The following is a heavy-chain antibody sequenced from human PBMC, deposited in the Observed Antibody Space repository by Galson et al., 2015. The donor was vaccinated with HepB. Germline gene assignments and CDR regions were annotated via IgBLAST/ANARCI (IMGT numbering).Heavy chain of an antibody. CDR3: ARPALVVVPAAPNH. V-gene: IGHV3-7*01. D-gene: IGHD2-2*01. CDR1: GFTFSSFW. J-gene: IGHJ5*02. Sequence: SLRLSCAASGFTFSSFWMSWVRQAPGKGLEWVANIKQDGSDKYYVDSVKGRFTISRDNAKNSLYLQMNSLRAEDTALYYCARPALVVVPAAPNHWGQGTLVTVTS. CDR2: IKQDGSDK.